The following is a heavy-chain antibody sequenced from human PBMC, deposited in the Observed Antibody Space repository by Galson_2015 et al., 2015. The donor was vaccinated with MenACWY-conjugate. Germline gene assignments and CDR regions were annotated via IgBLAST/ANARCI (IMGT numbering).Heavy chain of an antibody. CDR1: EFTFNSHW. CDR2: IKKDGSEE. D-gene: IGHD3-10*01. J-gene: IGHJ4*02. V-gene: IGHV3-7*03. CDR3: ARDGGYGSGTYHFDY. Sequence: SLRLSCAASEFTFNSHWMSWVRQAPGKGLEWVADIKKDGSEEYYVDSVKGRFTISRDNSKNSLYLQMNSLRAEDTAIYYCARDGGYGSGTYHFDYWGQGTLVTVSS.